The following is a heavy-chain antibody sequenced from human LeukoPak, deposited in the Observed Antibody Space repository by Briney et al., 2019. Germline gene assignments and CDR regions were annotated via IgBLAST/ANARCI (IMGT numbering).Heavy chain of an antibody. J-gene: IGHJ6*03. CDR2: INPNSGNR. CDR1: GYTFTNND. CDR3: ARGPPGEDHYYLDV. Sequence: GASVKVSCKAYGYTFTNNDINWIRQATGQGLEWMGWINPNSGNRGHTQKFQGRVTLTMNTSTSTAYMDLTSLTSEDTAVYYRARGPPGEDHYYLDVWAKGTTVTVSS. V-gene: IGHV1-8*02. D-gene: IGHD7-27*01.